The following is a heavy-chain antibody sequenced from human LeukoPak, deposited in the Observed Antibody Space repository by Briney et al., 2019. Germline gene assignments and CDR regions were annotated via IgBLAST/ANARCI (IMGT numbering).Heavy chain of an antibody. J-gene: IGHJ5*02. CDR2: INPNSGGT. D-gene: IGHD3-10*01. CDR3: ARAYYGSGSPWFDP. Sequence: ASVKVSCKASGYTFTGYYMHWVRQAPGQGLEWMGWINPNSGGTNYAQKFQGRVTMTRDTSISTAYMELSSLRSDDTAVYYCARAYYGSGSPWFDPWGQGTLVTVSS. CDR1: GYTFTGYY. V-gene: IGHV1-2*02.